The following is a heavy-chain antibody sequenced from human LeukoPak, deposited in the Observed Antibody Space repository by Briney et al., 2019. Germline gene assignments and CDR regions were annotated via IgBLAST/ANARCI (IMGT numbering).Heavy chain of an antibody. J-gene: IGHJ4*02. Sequence: GGSLRLSCAASGFTFSSYGMHWVRQAPGKGLEWVAVISYDGSNKYYADSVKGRFTISRDNSKNTLYLQMNSLRAEDTAVYFCARDRRYFDYWGQGTLVTVSS. CDR2: ISYDGSNK. CDR3: ARDRRYFDY. CDR1: GFTFSSYG. V-gene: IGHV3-30*03.